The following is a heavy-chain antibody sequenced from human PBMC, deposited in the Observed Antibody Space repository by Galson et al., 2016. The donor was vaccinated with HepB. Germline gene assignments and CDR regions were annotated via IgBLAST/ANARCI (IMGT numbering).Heavy chain of an antibody. Sequence: TCAVSGGSISSSDWWSWVRQPPGQGLERIGQIFHSGRVNYTPSLASRVTISIDTSNNHFSLRLTSVTAADTALYYCARQYRGGPSDYWGQGTLVIVSS. V-gene: IGHV4-4*02. CDR1: GGSISSSDW. J-gene: IGHJ4*02. CDR3: ARQYRGGPSDY. D-gene: IGHD6-25*01. CDR2: IFHSGRV.